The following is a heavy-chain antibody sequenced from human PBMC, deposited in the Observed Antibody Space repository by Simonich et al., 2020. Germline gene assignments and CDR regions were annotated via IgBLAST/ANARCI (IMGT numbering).Heavy chain of an antibody. CDR1: GYTFTGYY. V-gene: IGHV1-2*02. J-gene: IGHJ6*03. CDR2: INPNRGGT. D-gene: IGHD1-26*01. CDR3: ARDLRGSYYYYYYMDV. Sequence: QVQLVQSGAEVKKPGASVKVSCKASGYTFTGYYMHWVRQAPGQGLEGKGWINPNRGGTNYAQKFQGRVTMTRDTSISTAYMELSRLRSDDTAVYYCARDLRGSYYYYYYMDVWGKGTTVTVSS.